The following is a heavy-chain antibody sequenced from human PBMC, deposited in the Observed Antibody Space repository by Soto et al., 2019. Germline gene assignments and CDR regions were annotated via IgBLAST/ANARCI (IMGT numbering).Heavy chain of an antibody. J-gene: IGHJ4*02. V-gene: IGHV1-2*02. D-gene: IGHD3-10*01. CDR2: INPKSGDT. Sequence: ASVKVSCKASGYTFTGYSIHWVRQAPGQGLEWMGWINPKSGDTNYAQSFQGRVTMTTDTSISTAYMDLSSLRSDDTAVYYCARVPVTMVRGVIEKYFDYWGQGTLVTVSS. CDR1: GYTFTGYS. CDR3: ARVPVTMVRGVIEKYFDY.